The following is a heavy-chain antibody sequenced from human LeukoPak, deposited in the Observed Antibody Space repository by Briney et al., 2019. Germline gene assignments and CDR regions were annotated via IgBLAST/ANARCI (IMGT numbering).Heavy chain of an antibody. Sequence: GGSLRLSCAASGFTFDDYAMHWVRQAPGKGLEWVSGITWNSHTVDYGDSVKGRFTMSRDNARNSVYLQMSSLRPEDTAFYYWAKGGGGLVAYNWFDSWGQGTLVTVAS. CDR1: GFTFDDYA. D-gene: IGHD3-10*01. J-gene: IGHJ5*01. CDR2: ITWNSHTV. V-gene: IGHV3-9*01. CDR3: AKGGGGLVAYNWFDS.